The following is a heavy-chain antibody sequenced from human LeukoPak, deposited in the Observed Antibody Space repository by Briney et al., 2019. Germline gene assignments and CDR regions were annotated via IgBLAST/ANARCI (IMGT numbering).Heavy chain of an antibody. V-gene: IGHV4-59*01. J-gene: IGHJ4*02. CDR3: AGASPDYYDSSGPNFDY. Sequence: SETLSLTCTVSGGSISSDYWSWLRQPPGQGLEWSGYIYYSGGTNYNPSLKSRVTISVDTSKNQFSLKLSSVTAADTAVYYCAGASPDYYDSSGPNFDYWGQGTLVTVSS. D-gene: IGHD3-22*01. CDR2: IYYSGGT. CDR1: GGSISSDY.